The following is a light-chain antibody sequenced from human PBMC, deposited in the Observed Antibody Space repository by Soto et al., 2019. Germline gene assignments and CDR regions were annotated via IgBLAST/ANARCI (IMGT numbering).Light chain of an antibody. CDR1: QSVSSN. Sequence: EIVTKGALATLSLAGVGRAAVSCRASQSVSSNLAWYQQKPGQAPRLLIYGASTRATGIPARFSGSGSGTEFTLTISSLQSEDFALYYCQQYNNWPPWTFGQATK. CDR2: GAS. CDR3: QQYNNWPPWT. V-gene: IGKV3-15*01. J-gene: IGKJ1*01.